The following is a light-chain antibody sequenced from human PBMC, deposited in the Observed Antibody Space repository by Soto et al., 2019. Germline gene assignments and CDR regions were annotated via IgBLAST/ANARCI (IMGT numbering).Light chain of an antibody. V-gene: IGLV2-14*01. J-gene: IGLJ1*01. Sequence: QSALTQPASVSGSPGQSITISCTGTSSDVGGYNYVSWYQQHPGKAPKLIISGVNNRPSGVSNRFSGSKSGNTASLTISGLQAEDEADYYCISYTITSTPFYVFGTGTKLTVL. CDR2: GVN. CDR3: ISYTITSTPFYV. CDR1: SSDVGGYNY.